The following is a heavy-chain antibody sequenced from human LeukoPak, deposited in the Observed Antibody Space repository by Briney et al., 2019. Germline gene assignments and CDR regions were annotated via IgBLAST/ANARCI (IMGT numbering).Heavy chain of an antibody. Sequence: GGSLRLSCAASGFSFSGHSMNWVRQAPGRGLEWVAFISDSGSPIYYADSVRGRFTISRDNADNSLYLQMNSLRAEDSAVYFCARNKRAGQYYFDYWGQGALVTVPS. CDR3: ARNKRAGQYYFDY. J-gene: IGHJ4*02. CDR2: ISDSGSPI. V-gene: IGHV3-48*01. CDR1: GFSFSGHS.